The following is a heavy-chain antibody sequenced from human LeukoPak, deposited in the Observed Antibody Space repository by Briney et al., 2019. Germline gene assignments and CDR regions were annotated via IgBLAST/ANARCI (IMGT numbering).Heavy chain of an antibody. Sequence: PGGSLRLSCAASGFTFSSYWMSWVRQAPGKGLEWVANIKQDGSEKYYVDSVKGRFTISRDNAKNSLYLQMNSLRAEDTAVYYCARDLGYCSGGSCSNDAFDIWGQGTMVTVSS. CDR3: ARDLGYCSGGSCSNDAFDI. CDR1: GFTFSSYW. V-gene: IGHV3-7*01. CDR2: IKQDGSEK. J-gene: IGHJ3*02. D-gene: IGHD2-15*01.